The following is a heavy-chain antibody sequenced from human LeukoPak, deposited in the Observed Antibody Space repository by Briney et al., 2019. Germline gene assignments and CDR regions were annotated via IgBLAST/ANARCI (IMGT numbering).Heavy chain of an antibody. CDR3: AAETYTDSCCWFDP. D-gene: IGHD3-16*01. Sequence: SVKVSCKTSGFTFRSSAIQWVRQARGQRLEWIGWIVVGSGATSYAHYLQERLTITRDMSTGTAYLELSGLRSEDTGIYYCAAETYTDSCCWFDPWGQGTLVTVSS. J-gene: IGHJ5*02. CDR2: IVVGSGAT. V-gene: IGHV1-58*02. CDR1: GFTFRSSA.